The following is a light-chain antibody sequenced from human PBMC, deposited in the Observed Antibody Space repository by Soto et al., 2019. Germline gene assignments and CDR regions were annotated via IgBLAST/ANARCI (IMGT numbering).Light chain of an antibody. V-gene: IGKV1-5*03. CDR3: QQYETDSGT. CDR1: QIINTW. Sequence: DIQMTQSPSTLSASVGDRVTITCRASQIINTWLAWYQQKPGKAPKLLIYRASNLVSGVPSRFSGSGSGTEFTLTISSLQPDDFSIYYCQQYETDSGTFRPGTKVDL. J-gene: IGKJ3*01. CDR2: RAS.